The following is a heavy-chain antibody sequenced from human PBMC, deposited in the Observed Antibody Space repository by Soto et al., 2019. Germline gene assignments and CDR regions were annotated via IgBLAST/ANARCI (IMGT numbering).Heavy chain of an antibody. J-gene: IGHJ4*01. CDR1: GGTFGSFA. CDR2: ILPIFDRT. Sequence: ASVKVSCKASGGTFGSFALSWVRQAPGQGLEWMGGILPIFDRTNFAQKFQGRVTITADDSTSTVYMELSSLTNEDTAVYYCATMVQLWSYFVVWGQGTLVTVSS. D-gene: IGHD5-18*01. V-gene: IGHV1-69*13. CDR3: ATMVQLWSYFVV.